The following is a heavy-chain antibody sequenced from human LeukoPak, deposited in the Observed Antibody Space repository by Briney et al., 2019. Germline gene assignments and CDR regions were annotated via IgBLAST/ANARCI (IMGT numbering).Heavy chain of an antibody. J-gene: IGHJ6*02. CDR2: IYSGDSDT. CDR3: ARATTLAPPNYFYYGMDV. D-gene: IGHD1-1*01. V-gene: IGHV5-51*01. CDR1: GYSFTTYW. Sequence: GEPLKISCKGSGYSFTTYWIGWVRQMPGKGLEWMGIIYSGDSDTRYSPSFQGQVTISVDKSITTAYLQWSSLKASDTAMYYCARATTLAPPNYFYYGMDVWGQGTTVTVSS.